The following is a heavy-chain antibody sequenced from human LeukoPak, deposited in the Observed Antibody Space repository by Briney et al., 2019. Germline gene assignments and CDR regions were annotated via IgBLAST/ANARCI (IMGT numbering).Heavy chain of an antibody. CDR2: ISAYNGNT. V-gene: IGHV1-18*04. CDR1: GYTFTGYY. Sequence: ASVKVSCKASGYTFTGYYMHWVRQAPGQGLEWMGWISAYNGNTNYAQKLQGRVTMTTDTSTSTAYMELRSLRSDDTAVYYCARDAESSSWYIPYYYYYMDVWGKGTTVTVSS. CDR3: ARDAESSSWYIPYYYYYMDV. J-gene: IGHJ6*03. D-gene: IGHD6-13*01.